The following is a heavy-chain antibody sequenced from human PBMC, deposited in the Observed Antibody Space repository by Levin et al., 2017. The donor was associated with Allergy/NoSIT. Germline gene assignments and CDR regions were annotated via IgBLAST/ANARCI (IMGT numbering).Heavy chain of an antibody. CDR2: ISAYNGNT. CDR1: GYTFTSYG. D-gene: IGHD3-16*02. Sequence: ASVKVSCKASGYTFTSYGISWVRQAPGQGLEWMGWISAYNGNTNYAQKLQGRVTMTTDTSTSTAYMELRSLRSDDTAVYYCARRGYDYVWGSYRSEYYFDYWGQGTLVTVSS. CDR3: ARRGYDYVWGSYRSEYYFDY. J-gene: IGHJ4*02. V-gene: IGHV1-18*01.